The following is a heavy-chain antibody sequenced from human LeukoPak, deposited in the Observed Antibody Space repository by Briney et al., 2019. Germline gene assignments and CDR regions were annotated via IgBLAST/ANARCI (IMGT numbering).Heavy chain of an antibody. D-gene: IGHD4-23*01. CDR3: AKDAHFLYRGKRDYYFYQ. V-gene: IGHV3-30*02. CDR2: IRYDGSDK. J-gene: IGHJ4*02. Sequence: FIRYDGSDKDYADSVKGRCTISRDNSKNTFYLQMNSLRREDTTVYYCAKDAHFLYRGKRDYYFYQWGQGTLVTVSS.